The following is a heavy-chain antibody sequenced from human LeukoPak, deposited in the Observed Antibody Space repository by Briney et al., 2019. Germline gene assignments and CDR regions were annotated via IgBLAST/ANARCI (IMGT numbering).Heavy chain of an antibody. D-gene: IGHD4-17*01. CDR1: GFTFSSSA. J-gene: IGHJ6*02. CDR3: AAVSTKTYYYGLDV. CDR2: ISNNGGYT. Sequence: GGSLRLSCAASGFTFSSSAMSWVRQAPGKGLEWVSAISNNGGYTYYADSVQGRFTISRDTSKNTLYLQMNSLRAEDTAVYYCAAVSTKTYYYGLDVWGQGTTVTVSS. V-gene: IGHV3-23*01.